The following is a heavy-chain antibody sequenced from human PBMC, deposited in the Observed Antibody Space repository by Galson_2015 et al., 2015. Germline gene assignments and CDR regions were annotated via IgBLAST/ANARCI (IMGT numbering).Heavy chain of an antibody. V-gene: IGHV1-18*01. D-gene: IGHD2-2*01. Sequence: SVKVSCKASGYTFTSYGISWVRQAPGQGLEWMGWISAYNGNTNYVQKLQGRVTMTTDTSTSTAYMELRSLRSDDTAVYYCARDCISTSWCGFDIWGQGTMVTVSS. CDR1: GYTFTSYG. CDR3: ARDCISTSWCGFDI. CDR2: ISAYNGNT. J-gene: IGHJ3*02.